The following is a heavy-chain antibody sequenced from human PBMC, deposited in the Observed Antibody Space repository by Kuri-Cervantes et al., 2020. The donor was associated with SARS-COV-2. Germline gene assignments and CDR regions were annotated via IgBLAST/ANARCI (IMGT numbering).Heavy chain of an antibody. V-gene: IGHV1-69*13. CDR2: IIPIFGTA. CDR3: ARDLWSSYYGSGISGYYYGMDV. D-gene: IGHD3-10*01. J-gene: IGHJ6*02. Sequence: SVKVSCKASGGTFSSYAISWVRQAPGQGLEWMGGIIPIFGTANYAQKFQGRVTITADESTSTAYMELSSLRSEDTAVYYCARDLWSSYYGSGISGYYYGMDVWGQGATVTVSS. CDR1: GGTFSSYA.